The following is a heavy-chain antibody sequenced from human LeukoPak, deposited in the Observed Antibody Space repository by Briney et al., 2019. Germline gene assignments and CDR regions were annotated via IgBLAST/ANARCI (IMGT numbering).Heavy chain of an antibody. CDR2: ISDSGGST. CDR3: AKRGDVIRVILVGFHKEAYYFDS. V-gene: IGHV3-23*01. D-gene: IGHD3-22*01. CDR1: GITLSNYG. Sequence: PGGSLRLSCAVSGITLSNYGMSWVRQAPGKGLEWVAGISDSGGSTNYADSVKGRFTISRDNPKNTLYLQMNSLRAEDTAVYFCAKRGDVIRVILVGFHKEAYYFDSWGQGALVTVSS. J-gene: IGHJ4*02.